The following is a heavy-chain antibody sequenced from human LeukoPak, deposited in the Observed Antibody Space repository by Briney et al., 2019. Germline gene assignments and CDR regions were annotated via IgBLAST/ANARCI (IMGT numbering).Heavy chain of an antibody. J-gene: IGHJ4*02. V-gene: IGHV3-23*01. CDR3: AKTNRGDQQTDY. Sequence: GGSLRLSCAASGFTFSIYAMSWVRQAPGKGLEWVSAISGSGGSTYYADSVKGRFTISRDNSKNTLYLQMNSLRAEDTAVYYCAKTNRGDQQTDYWGQGTLVTVSS. CDR1: GFTFSIYA. D-gene: IGHD3-10*01. CDR2: ISGSGGST.